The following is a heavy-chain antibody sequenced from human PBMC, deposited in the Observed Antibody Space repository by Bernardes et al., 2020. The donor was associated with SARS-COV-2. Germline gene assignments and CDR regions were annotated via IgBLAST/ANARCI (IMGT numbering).Heavy chain of an antibody. CDR3: ARDLVVAGFCDF. J-gene: IGHJ4*02. D-gene: IGHD2-15*01. V-gene: IGHV3-21*01. CDR2: ISAGSSSI. CDR1: GFDFGSYS. Sequence: GGSLRLSCEVSGFDFGSYSMNWVRQAPGKGLEWVSSISAGSSSIYYADSVKGRFTISRDNAKNSLFLEMSSLRVDDTAIYFCARDLVVAGFCDFWGQGTPVTVAT.